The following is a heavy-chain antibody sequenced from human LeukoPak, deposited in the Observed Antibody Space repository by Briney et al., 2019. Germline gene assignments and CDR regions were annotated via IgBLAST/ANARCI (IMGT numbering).Heavy chain of an antibody. J-gene: IGHJ3*02. Sequence: SETLPLTCTVSGGSISSGDYYWSWIRQPPGKGLEWIGYIYYSGSTYYNPSLKSRVTISVDTSKNQFSLRLSSVTAADTAVYYCARYDSSGYYYIYAFDIWGQGTMVTVSS. CDR2: IYYSGST. CDR1: GGSISSGDYY. V-gene: IGHV4-30-4*01. D-gene: IGHD3-22*01. CDR3: ARYDSSGYYYIYAFDI.